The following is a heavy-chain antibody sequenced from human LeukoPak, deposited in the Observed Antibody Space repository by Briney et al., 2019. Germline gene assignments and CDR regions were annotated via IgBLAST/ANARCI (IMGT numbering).Heavy chain of an antibody. Sequence: PGGSLRLSCAASGFTFTGYAMTWVRQAPGKRLEWVSAISGGGIITYYADSVSGRFTISRDNSKNTLYLQMNSLRAEDTAVYFCAKDDGRTYYLDFWGQGTLVTVSS. CDR1: GFTFTGYA. J-gene: IGHJ4*02. CDR3: AKDDGRTYYLDF. CDR2: ISGGGIIT. D-gene: IGHD1-26*01. V-gene: IGHV3-23*01.